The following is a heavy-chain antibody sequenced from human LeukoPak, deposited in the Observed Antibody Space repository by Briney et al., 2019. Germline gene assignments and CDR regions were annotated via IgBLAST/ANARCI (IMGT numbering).Heavy chain of an antibody. CDR2: INPNDGDT. V-gene: IGHV1-2*02. CDR1: GYTFTDYY. J-gene: IGHJ4*02. Sequence: GASVKVSCMASGYTFTDYYMHWVRQAPGQGCEWVGGINPNDGDTNYAQKFQGRVTITRETSISTAHMEVSRLRSDDAAVYYCARANVLYCSSSTCCFDYWGQGTLVTVSS. CDR3: ARANVLYCSSSTCCFDY. D-gene: IGHD2-2*01.